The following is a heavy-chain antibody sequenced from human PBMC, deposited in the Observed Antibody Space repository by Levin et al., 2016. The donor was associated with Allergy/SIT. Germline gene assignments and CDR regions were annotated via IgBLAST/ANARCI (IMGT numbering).Heavy chain of an antibody. CDR2: ISGSGGST. J-gene: IGHJ4*02. CDR3: AKDDAQQQLVRELGD. CDR1: GFTFSSYA. V-gene: IGHV3-23*01. D-gene: IGHD6-13*01. Sequence: GGSLRLSCAASGFTFSSYAMSWVRQAPGKGLEWVSGISGSGGSTYYADSVKGRFTISRDDSKNTLYLQMNSLRAEDTAVYYCAKDDAQQQLVRELGDWGQGTLVTVSS.